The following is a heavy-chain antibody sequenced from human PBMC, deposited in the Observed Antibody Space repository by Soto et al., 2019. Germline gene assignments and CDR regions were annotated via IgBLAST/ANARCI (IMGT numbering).Heavy chain of an antibody. D-gene: IGHD4-17*01. CDR3: TTDPGPTTTGY. V-gene: IGHV3-15*07. Sequence: EVQLVESGGGLVEPGGSLRLSCAASGFSFSDACMNWVRQAPGKGLEWVGRVRPTIDGGATDYAAPVKVRFTISRDDSSATLYPQLSSLKTEDTAVYYCTTDPGPTTTGYWGQGTLVTVSS. CDR2: VRPTIDGGAT. J-gene: IGHJ4*02. CDR1: GFSFSDAC.